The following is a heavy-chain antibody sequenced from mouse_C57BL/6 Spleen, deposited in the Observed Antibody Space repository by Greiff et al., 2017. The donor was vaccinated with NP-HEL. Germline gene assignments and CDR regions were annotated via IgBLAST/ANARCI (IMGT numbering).Heavy chain of an antibody. CDR1: GFTFSDYG. V-gene: IGHV5-17*01. D-gene: IGHD1-1*01. Sequence: EVQRVESGGGLVKPGGSLKLSCAASGFTFSDYGMHWVRQAPEKGLEWVAYISSGSSTIYYADTVQGRFTISRDNAKNTLFLQMTSLRSEDTAMYYCARSYYGSLYYFDYWGQGTTLTVSS. J-gene: IGHJ2*01. CDR3: ARSYYGSLYYFDY. CDR2: ISSGSSTI.